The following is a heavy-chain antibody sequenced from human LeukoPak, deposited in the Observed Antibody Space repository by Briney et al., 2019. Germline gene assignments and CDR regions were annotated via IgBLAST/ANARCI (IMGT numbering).Heavy chain of an antibody. J-gene: IGHJ4*02. CDR2: ISPDGTTS. CDR1: GFTFSDHY. CDR3: ARGQWGLDY. Sequence: GGSLRLSCAAAGFTFSDHYMTWIRQAPGKALEWVSYISPDGTTSYYADSLKGRFTVSRDNAKNSLYLQMNSLSAEDTAVYFCARGQWGLDYWGQGTLVTVSS. D-gene: IGHD1-26*01. V-gene: IGHV3-11*01.